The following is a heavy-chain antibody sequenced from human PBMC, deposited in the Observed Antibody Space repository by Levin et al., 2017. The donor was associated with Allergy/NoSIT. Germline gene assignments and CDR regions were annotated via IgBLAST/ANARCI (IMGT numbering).Heavy chain of an antibody. J-gene: IGHJ4*02. CDR2: ISYDGSNK. CDR1: GFTFSSYG. Sequence: GGSLRLSCAASGFTFSSYGMHWVRQAPGKGLEWVAVISYDGSNKYYADSVKGRFTISRDNSKNTLYLQMNSLRAEDTAVYYCAKDPTGIAVAGTWIDYWGQGTLVTVSS. V-gene: IGHV3-30*18. D-gene: IGHD6-19*01. CDR3: AKDPTGIAVAGTWIDY.